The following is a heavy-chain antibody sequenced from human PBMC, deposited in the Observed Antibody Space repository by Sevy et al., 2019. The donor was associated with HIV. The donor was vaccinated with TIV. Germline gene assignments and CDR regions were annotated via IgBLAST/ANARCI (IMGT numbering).Heavy chain of an antibody. D-gene: IGHD5-18*01. V-gene: IGHV3-30*18. CDR2: ISYDGSNK. CDR3: AKEGGYSYGFDY. J-gene: IGHJ4*02. CDR1: GFTFSSYG. Sequence: GGSLRLSCAASGFTFSSYGMHWVRQAPGKGLEWVAVISYDGSNKYYADSVKGRFTISRDNSKNTLYLQMNSLRAEDTAGYYGAKEGGYSYGFDYWGQGTLVTVSS.